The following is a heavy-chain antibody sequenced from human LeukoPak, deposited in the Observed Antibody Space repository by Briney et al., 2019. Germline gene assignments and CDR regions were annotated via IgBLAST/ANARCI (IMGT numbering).Heavy chain of an antibody. CDR3: ARDIRFSLDC. CDR1: EFTFSRYW. V-gene: IGHV3-7*04. CDR2: IKEDGSEK. D-gene: IGHD3-3*01. J-gene: IGHJ4*02. Sequence: GGSLRLSCVVSEFTFSRYWMSWVRQAPGKGLEWVANIKEDGSEKYYVDSVKGRFTISRDNAKKTLYLQVDSLRAEGKAVYYWARDIRFSLDCWGEGTLVTVSS.